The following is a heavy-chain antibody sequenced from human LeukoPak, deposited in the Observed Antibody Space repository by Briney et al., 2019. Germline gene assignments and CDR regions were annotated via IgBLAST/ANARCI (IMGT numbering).Heavy chain of an antibody. J-gene: IGHJ4*02. Sequence: GGSLRLSCTVSGFTVSSNSMSWVRQAPGKGLEWVSFIYNSSRIHYSDSVKGRFIISRDNSKNTLYLQMNSMRAEDTAVYYCAKVRTSLWIQIFDYWGQGTLVTVSS. CDR1: GFTVSSNS. CDR2: IYNSSRI. D-gene: IGHD5-18*01. V-gene: IGHV3-53*01. CDR3: AKVRTSLWIQIFDY.